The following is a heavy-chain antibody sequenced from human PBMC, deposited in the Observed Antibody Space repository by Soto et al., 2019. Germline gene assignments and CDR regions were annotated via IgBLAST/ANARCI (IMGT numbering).Heavy chain of an antibody. V-gene: IGHV3-11*01. CDR1: GFTFSDFY. Sequence: QVQLVESGGGLIMPGGSRRLSCAASGFTFSDFYMSWIRQAPGKGLEWISYISSGSTNIFYADSVKGRFTVSRDNTKNSVYLQMDSLRAEDTAVYYCARDRNAAGADYWGQGTLVTVSS. CDR2: ISSGSTNI. D-gene: IGHD1-1*01. J-gene: IGHJ4*02. CDR3: ARDRNAAGADY.